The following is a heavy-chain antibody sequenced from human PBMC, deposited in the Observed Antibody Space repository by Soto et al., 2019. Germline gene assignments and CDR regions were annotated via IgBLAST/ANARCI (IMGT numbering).Heavy chain of an antibody. CDR1: GFSFSDYG. V-gene: IGHV3-33*01. Sequence: ESGGGVVQPGTSLRLSCAASGFSFSDYGMHWVRQAPGKGLEWLTIIWFDASHEYYADSVKGRFTISRDNPNNTLYLQLNSLTADDTAVYFCARDQGRATADGPLGNGLDVWGQGTAVTVSS. CDR3: ARDQGRATADGPLGNGLDV. J-gene: IGHJ6*02. CDR2: IWFDASHE. D-gene: IGHD6-13*01.